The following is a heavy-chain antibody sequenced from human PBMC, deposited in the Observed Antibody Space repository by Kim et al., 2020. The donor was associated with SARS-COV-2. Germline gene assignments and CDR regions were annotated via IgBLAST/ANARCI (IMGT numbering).Heavy chain of an antibody. CDR1: GFTFSSYS. D-gene: IGHD5-12*01. CDR2: ISSSSSYI. V-gene: IGHV3-21*04. J-gene: IGHJ6*02. CDR3: ARGGGYIVAPDFYGMDV. Sequence: GGSLRLSCAASGFTFSSYSMNWVRQAPGKGLEWVSSISSSSSYIYYADSVKGRFTISRDNAKNSLYLQMNSLRAEDTAVYYCARGGGYIVAPDFYGMDVWGQGTTVTVSS.